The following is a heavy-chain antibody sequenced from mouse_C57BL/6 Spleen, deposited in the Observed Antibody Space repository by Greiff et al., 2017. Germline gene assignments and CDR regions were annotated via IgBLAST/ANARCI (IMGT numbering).Heavy chain of an antibody. Sequence: QVQLQQSGAELARPGASVKMSCKASGYTFTSYTMHWVKQRPGQGLEWIGYINPSSGYTKYNQKFKDKATLTADKSSSTAYMQLSSLTSEDAAVYYCARSELRQFDYGGQGTTLTVSA. J-gene: IGHJ2*01. D-gene: IGHD2-4*01. CDR3: ARSELRQFDY. CDR2: INPSSGYT. CDR1: GYTFTSYT. V-gene: IGHV1-4*01.